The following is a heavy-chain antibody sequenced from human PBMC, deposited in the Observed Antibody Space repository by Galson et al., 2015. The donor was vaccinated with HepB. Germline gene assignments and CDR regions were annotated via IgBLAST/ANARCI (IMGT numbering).Heavy chain of an antibody. CDR1: GFTFSSYG. D-gene: IGHD4-17*01. CDR2: ISYDGSNK. Sequence: SLRLSCAASGFTFSSYGMHWVRQAPGKGLEWVAVISYDGSNKYYADSVKGRFTISRDNSKNTLYLQMNSLRAEDTAVYYCAKDWVYDYGDGDYWGQGTLVTVSS. V-gene: IGHV3-30*18. J-gene: IGHJ4*02. CDR3: AKDWVYDYGDGDY.